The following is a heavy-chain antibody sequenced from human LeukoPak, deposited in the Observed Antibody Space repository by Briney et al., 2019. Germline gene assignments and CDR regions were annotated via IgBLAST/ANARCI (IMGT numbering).Heavy chain of an antibody. V-gene: IGHV3-23*01. CDR1: GFTFSTFA. CDR3: ATYRQVLLPFES. D-gene: IGHD2-8*02. J-gene: IGHJ4*02. Sequence: GGSLRLSCAASGFTFSTFAMIWVRQPPGKGLKWVSSIFPSGGEIHYADSVRGRFTISRDNSRSTLSLQMNSLRAEDTAIYYCATYRQVLLPFESWGQGTLVTVSS. CDR2: IFPSGGEI.